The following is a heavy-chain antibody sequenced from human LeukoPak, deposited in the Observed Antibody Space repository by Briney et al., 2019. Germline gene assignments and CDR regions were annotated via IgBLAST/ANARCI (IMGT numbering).Heavy chain of an antibody. J-gene: IGHJ4*02. CDR3: ARGHSIRAFDS. V-gene: IGHV1-2*02. D-gene: IGHD2-21*01. CDR2: INRSSGVT. CDR1: GYTFIGSY. Sequence: ASVKVSCKASGYTFIGSYIHCVRQAPGQGLEGMGWINRSSGVTNYEQKSQSSVTMTRDTYISTAYMELTRLQSDDTAVYYCARGHSIRAFDSWGQGTLVTVSS.